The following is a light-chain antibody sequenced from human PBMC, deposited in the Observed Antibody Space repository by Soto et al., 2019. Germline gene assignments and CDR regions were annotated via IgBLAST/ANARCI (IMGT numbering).Light chain of an antibody. CDR1: QSVASSY. Sequence: EVVLTQSPGTLSLSPGERVTLSCRASQSVASSYLAWYQQKPGRAPRLLFYSASSRATGIPDRFSGSGSGTDFTLTFSRLDPEDFAVYYCQHYGGSQGTFGQGTKVEIK. CDR3: QHYGGSQGT. CDR2: SAS. V-gene: IGKV3-20*01. J-gene: IGKJ1*01.